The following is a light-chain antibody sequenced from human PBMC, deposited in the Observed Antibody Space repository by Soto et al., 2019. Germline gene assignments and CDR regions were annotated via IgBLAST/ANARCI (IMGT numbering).Light chain of an antibody. CDR3: QQYNNWPLT. V-gene: IGKV3-15*01. J-gene: IGKJ4*01. CDR1: QSVSSY. Sequence: EIVLTQSPATLSLSPGERATLSCRASQSVSSYLAWYQQKPGQAPRLLISGASTRATGIPARFSGSGSGTDFTLTISSLQSEDFAVYYCQQYNNWPLTFAGGTKVDI. CDR2: GAS.